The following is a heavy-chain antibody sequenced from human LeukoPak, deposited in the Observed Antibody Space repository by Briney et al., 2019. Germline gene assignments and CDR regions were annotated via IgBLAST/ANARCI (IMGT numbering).Heavy chain of an antibody. CDR3: TSQLYYYDSSGYAYFDY. V-gene: IGHV3-73*01. J-gene: IGHJ4*02. CDR2: IRSKANSYAT. D-gene: IGHD3-22*01. CDR1: GLTFSGSA. Sequence: GGSLRLSCAASGLTFSGSAMHWVRQASGKGLEWVGRIRSKANSYATAYAASVKGRFTISRDDSKNTAYLQMNSLKTEDTAVYYCTSQLYYYDSSGYAYFDYWGQGTLVTVSS.